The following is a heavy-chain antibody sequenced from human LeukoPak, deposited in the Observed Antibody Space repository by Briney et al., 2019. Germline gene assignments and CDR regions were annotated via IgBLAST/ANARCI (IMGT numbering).Heavy chain of an antibody. CDR1: GDSLRKSTFY. V-gene: IGHV4-39*07. Sequence: SETLSLTCTVSGDSLRKSTFYWVWIRQPPGKGLEWIGSIYYSGGADYNPSLQSRVTISVDTSKNQFSLKLSSVTAADTAVYYCARDRVEDYVWGSYRHNWFDPWGQGTLVTVSS. J-gene: IGHJ5*02. D-gene: IGHD3-16*02. CDR3: ARDRVEDYVWGSYRHNWFDP. CDR2: IYYSGGA.